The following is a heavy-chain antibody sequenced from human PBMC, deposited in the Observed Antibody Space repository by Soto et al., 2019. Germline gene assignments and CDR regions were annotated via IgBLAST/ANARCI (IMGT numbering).Heavy chain of an antibody. CDR3: ARHITMDPLLVY. J-gene: IGHJ4*02. CDR1: GFTVSSNY. CDR2: IYSGGST. V-gene: IGHV3-53*01. D-gene: IGHD3-10*01. Sequence: EVQLVESGGGLIQPGGSLRLSCAVSGFTVSSNYMSWVRQAPGKGLEWVSVIYSGGSTYYADSVKGRFTISRDNSKSTLYLQMNSLSAEDTAVYSCARHITMDPLLVYWGQGTLVTVSS.